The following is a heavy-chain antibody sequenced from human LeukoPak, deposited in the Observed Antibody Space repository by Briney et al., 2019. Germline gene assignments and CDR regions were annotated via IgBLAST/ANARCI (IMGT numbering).Heavy chain of an antibody. V-gene: IGHV1-2*02. CDR3: ASTVEMATIGLDY. J-gene: IGHJ4*02. D-gene: IGHD5-24*01. CDR1: GYIFTGYY. CDR2: INPNSGGT. Sequence: WASVKVSCKASGYIFTGYYMHWVRQAPGQGLEWMGWINPNSGGTKYAQKFQGRVTMTRDTSISTAYMELSRLRSDDTAVYYCASTVEMATIGLDYWGQGTLVTVSS.